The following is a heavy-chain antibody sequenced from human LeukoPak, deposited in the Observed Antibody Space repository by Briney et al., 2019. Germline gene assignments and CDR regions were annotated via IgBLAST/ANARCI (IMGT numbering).Heavy chain of an antibody. J-gene: IGHJ4*02. Sequence: SETLSLTCAVYGGSFSGYYWSWIRQPPGKGLEWIGEINHSGSTNYNPSLKSRVTISVDTSKNQFSLKLSSVTAADTAAYYCARGRLPSIAARPPYFDYWGQGTLVTVSS. CDR1: GGSFSGYY. CDR3: ARGRLPSIAARPPYFDY. D-gene: IGHD6-6*01. V-gene: IGHV4-34*01. CDR2: INHSGST.